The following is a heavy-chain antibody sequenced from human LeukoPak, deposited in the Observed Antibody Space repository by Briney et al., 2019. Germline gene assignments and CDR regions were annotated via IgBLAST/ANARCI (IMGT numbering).Heavy chain of an antibody. J-gene: IGHJ6*02. D-gene: IGHD3-9*01. CDR1: GGSISSYY. V-gene: IGHV4-59*08. CDR3: ARHLIIAPYGMDV. CDR2: VYYSGST. Sequence: PSETLSLTCTVSGGSISSYYWCWIRQPPGKGLEWIGYVYYSGSTSYNPSLKSRVTISEDTSKNQFSLKLNSVTAADTAVYYCARHLIIAPYGMDVWGQGTTVTVSS.